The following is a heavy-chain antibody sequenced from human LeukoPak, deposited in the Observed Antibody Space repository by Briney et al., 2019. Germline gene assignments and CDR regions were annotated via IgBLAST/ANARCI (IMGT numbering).Heavy chain of an antibody. V-gene: IGHV4-59*01. CDR3: ARETSLAGFASGLGFNY. Sequence: KPSETLSLTCTVSGGSISSYYWSWIRQPPGKGLEWIGYIYGSGYTNYNPSLKSRVTMSIDTSKNHFSLKLTSVTAADTATYYCARETSLAGFASGLGFNYWGQGILVTVSS. CDR1: GGSISSYY. CDR2: IYGSGYT. J-gene: IGHJ4*02. D-gene: IGHD6-19*01.